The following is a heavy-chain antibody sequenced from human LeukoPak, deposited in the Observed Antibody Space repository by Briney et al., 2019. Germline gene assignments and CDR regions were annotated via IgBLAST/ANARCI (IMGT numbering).Heavy chain of an antibody. CDR3: AGASYDSSLRIDDI. Sequence: ASVKVSCKASGYTFTDYYMHWVRQAPGPGLEWMGWINPYSGDTNYAQKFQGRVTMTRDTSISTAYMELSTLRSDDTAVYYCAGASYDSSLRIDDIWGQGTLVTVSS. D-gene: IGHD3-22*01. J-gene: IGHJ4*02. V-gene: IGHV1-2*02. CDR2: INPYSGDT. CDR1: GYTFTDYY.